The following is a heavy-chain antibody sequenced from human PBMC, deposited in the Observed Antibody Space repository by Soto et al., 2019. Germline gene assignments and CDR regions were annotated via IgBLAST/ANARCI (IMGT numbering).Heavy chain of an antibody. CDR3: AHSLIPNWGSRGAFDY. D-gene: IGHD7-27*01. CDR1: GFSLSTSGVG. V-gene: IGHV2-5*02. CDR2: LYWDDDK. J-gene: IGHJ4*02. Sequence: QITLKESGPTLVKPTQTLTLTCTFSGFSLSTSGVGVAWIRQPPGKALEWLALLYWDDDKRYSPSLKSRLTITKDTSKNQVVLTMTNMDAVDTATYYCAHSLIPNWGSRGAFDYWGQGTLVTVSS.